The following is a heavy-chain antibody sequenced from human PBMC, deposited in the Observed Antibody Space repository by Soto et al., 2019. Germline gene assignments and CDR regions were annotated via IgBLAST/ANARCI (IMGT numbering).Heavy chain of an antibody. CDR1: GFSFTTAGVA. D-gene: IGHD5-12*01. CDR3: AHSDGGYEIIYFDF. V-gene: IGHV2-5*01. Sequence: SGPTLVNPPQILTLTCTFSGFSFTTAGVAVGWICQTPGGALEWLTLIYYNDDRRFSPSLKTRLTITGDTSKNQVVLSLTNVDPGDTATYFCAHSDGGYEIIYFDFWGQGIPVTVS. J-gene: IGHJ4*02. CDR2: IYYNDDR.